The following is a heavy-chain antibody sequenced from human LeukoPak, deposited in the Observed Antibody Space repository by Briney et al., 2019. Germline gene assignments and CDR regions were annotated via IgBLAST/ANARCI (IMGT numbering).Heavy chain of an antibody. CDR1: GFTVSSNY. CDR2: ISGSGGST. D-gene: IGHD2/OR15-2a*01. V-gene: IGHV3-23*01. J-gene: IGHJ4*02. Sequence: PGGSLRLSCAASGFTVSSNYMSWVRQAPGKGLEWVSAISGSGGSTYYADSVKGRFTISRDNSKNTLYLQMNSLRAEDTAVYYCAKLVLGELYYFDYWGQGTLVTVSS. CDR3: AKLVLGELYYFDY.